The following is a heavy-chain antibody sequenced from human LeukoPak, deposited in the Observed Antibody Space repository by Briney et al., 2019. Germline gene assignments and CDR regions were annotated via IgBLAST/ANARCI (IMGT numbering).Heavy chain of an antibody. V-gene: IGHV1-18*01. Sequence: ASVKVPCKASGYTFTSYGISWVRQAPGQGLEWMGWISAYNGNTNYAQKLQGRVTMTTDTSTSTAYMELRSLRSDDTAVYYCARIFYDFWSGPNWFDPWGQGTLVTVSS. CDR3: ARIFYDFWSGPNWFDP. CDR1: GYTFTSYG. CDR2: ISAYNGNT. J-gene: IGHJ5*02. D-gene: IGHD3-3*01.